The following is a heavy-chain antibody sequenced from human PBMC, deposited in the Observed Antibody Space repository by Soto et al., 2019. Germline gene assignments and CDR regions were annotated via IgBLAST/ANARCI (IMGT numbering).Heavy chain of an antibody. CDR3: ARPGGSGWFYFDS. CDR1: GDSISSTHW. V-gene: IGHV4-4*02. J-gene: IGHJ4*02. Sequence: SETLSLTCVVSGDSISSTHWWTWVRQTPGTGLEWIGEVYHTGSTYYNPSLKSRVTISVDTSKNHFSLKLTSVTAADTAVYYCARPGGSGWFYFDSWGQGSQVTVS. D-gene: IGHD6-13*01. CDR2: VYHTGST.